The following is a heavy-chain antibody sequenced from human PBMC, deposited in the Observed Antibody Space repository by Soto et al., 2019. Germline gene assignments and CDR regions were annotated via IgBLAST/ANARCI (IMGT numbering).Heavy chain of an antibody. J-gene: IGHJ4*02. CDR2: IGTAGDT. Sequence: EVQLVESGGGLVQPGGSLRLSCAASGFTFSSYDMHWVRQATGKGLEWVSAIGTAGDTYYPGSVKGRFTISRENAKNSLYLQMNSLRAGDTAVYYCARATVTNDFDYWGQGTLVTVSS. D-gene: IGHD4-17*01. V-gene: IGHV3-13*01. CDR3: ARATVTNDFDY. CDR1: GFTFSSYD.